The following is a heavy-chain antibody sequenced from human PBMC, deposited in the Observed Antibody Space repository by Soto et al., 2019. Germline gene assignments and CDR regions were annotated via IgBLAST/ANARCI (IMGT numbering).Heavy chain of an antibody. D-gene: IGHD6-19*01. CDR2: IISNGGTT. J-gene: IGHJ4*02. V-gene: IGHV3-64D*06. CDR1: GFTFSDYG. CDR3: VKDRSLAVAVLYYFDY. Sequence: PVGSLRLSCSASGFTFSDYGMHWVRQAPGKGLEFVSAIISNGGTTYYADSVRGRFTISRDNSKNTLYLQMSSLRADDTAVYYCVKDRSLAVAVLYYFDYWGQGTPVTVSS.